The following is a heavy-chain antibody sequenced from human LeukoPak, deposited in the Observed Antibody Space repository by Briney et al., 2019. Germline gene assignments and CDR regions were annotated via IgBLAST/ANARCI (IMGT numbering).Heavy chain of an antibody. V-gene: IGHV1-2*02. Sequence: ATVKVSCKASGYTFTDYYMHWVRQAPGQGFEWMGWINPNSGDTNYAQKFQGRVTMTRDTSISTAHMELSRLRSDDTAVYYCARANFLYCSSTTCLFDYWGQGTLVIVSS. CDR3: ARANFLYCSSTTCLFDY. D-gene: IGHD2-2*01. CDR2: INPNSGDT. CDR1: GYTFTDYY. J-gene: IGHJ4*02.